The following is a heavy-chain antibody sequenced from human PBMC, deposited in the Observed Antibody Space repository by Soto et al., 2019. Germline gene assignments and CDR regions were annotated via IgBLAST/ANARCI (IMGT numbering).Heavy chain of an antibody. CDR3: LGGQYYFDY. CDR2: ISYDGSDK. D-gene: IGHD3-10*01. CDR1: GFTFTSYG. Sequence: QVQLVESGGGVVQPGRSLRLSCAASGFTFTSYGMHWVREGPDKGLEWVAIISYDGSDKYYADSVKGRFTISRDNSKNTLYLQMNSLRPEDTALYYCLGGQYYFDYRGQGTLVIVSS. J-gene: IGHJ4*02. V-gene: IGHV3-30*03.